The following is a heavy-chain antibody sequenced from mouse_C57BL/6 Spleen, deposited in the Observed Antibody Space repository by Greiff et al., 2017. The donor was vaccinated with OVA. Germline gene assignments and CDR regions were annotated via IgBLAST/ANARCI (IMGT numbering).Heavy chain of an antibody. Sequence: EVQRVESGAELVKPGASVKLSCTASGFNIKDYYMHWVKQRTEQGLEWIGRIDPEDGETKYAPKFQGKATITADTSSNTAYLQHSSLTSEDTTVYYCARGGYDGYPNWYFEVWGTGTTVTVAS. D-gene: IGHD2-3*01. CDR1: GFNIKDYY. V-gene: IGHV14-2*01. J-gene: IGHJ1*03. CDR3: ARGGYDGYPNWYFEV. CDR2: IDPEDGET.